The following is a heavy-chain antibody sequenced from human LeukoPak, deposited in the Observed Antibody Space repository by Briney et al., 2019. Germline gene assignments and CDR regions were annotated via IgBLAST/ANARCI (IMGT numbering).Heavy chain of an antibody. V-gene: IGHV1-18*01. J-gene: IGHJ6*03. CDR3: VREQFGGSTSRYYYYYMDF. D-gene: IGHD3-3*01. Sequence: ASVKVSCKASGYIFINFGIRWVRQAPGQGLEWMGWISVHNGDTDYAQKLQGRVTMTTDTSTSTVYMELRSLRSDDTAVYYCVREQFGGSTSRYYYYYMDFWGKGTTVTVSS. CDR1: GYIFINFG. CDR2: ISVHNGDT.